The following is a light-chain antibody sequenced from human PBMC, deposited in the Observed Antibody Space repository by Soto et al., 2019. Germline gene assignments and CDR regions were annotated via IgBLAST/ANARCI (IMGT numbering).Light chain of an antibody. CDR1: QSVFSCC. V-gene: IGKV3-20*01. Sequence: IVLKQSPGTLSLSPGERATLSCRASQSVFSCCLDWYQQKPGQAIRLLIYGASTRATGIPDRFSGSGSGTNFTLIIARMEPEDFAVYYSQHYGTSLLTFGGGTKVEIK. J-gene: IGKJ4*01. CDR3: QHYGTSLLT. CDR2: GAS.